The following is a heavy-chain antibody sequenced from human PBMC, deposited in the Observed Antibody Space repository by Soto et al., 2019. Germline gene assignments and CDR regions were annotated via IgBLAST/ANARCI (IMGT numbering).Heavy chain of an antibody. CDR3: VAATPGFFQH. V-gene: IGHV3-64D*06. J-gene: IGHJ1*01. D-gene: IGHD2-15*01. CDR1: GFTFSSYA. CDR2: ISSNGGST. Sequence: GGSLRLSCSASGFTFSSYAMHWVRQAQGKGLEYVSAISSNGGSTYYADSVKGRFTISRDNSKNTLYLQMSSLRAEDTAVYYCVAATPGFFQHWGQGTLVTVSS.